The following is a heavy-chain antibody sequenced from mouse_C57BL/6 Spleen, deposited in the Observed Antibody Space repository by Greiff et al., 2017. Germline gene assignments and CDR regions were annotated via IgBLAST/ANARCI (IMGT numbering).Heavy chain of an antibody. CDR2: INPNNGGT. CDR1: GYTFTDYN. Sequence: VQLKQSGPELVKPGASVKMSCKASGYTFTDYNMHWVKQSPGKSLEWIGYINPNNGGTSYNQKFKGKVTLTVNKSSSTAYMELRRLTSEDSAVYYCARYYYGYFDVWGTGTTVTVSS. V-gene: IGHV1-22*01. D-gene: IGHD1-1*01. J-gene: IGHJ1*03. CDR3: ARYYYGYFDV.